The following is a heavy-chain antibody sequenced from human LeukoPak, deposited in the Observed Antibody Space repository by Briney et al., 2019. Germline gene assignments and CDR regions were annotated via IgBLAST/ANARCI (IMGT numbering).Heavy chain of an antibody. CDR2: IYYSGST. J-gene: IGHJ4*02. Sequence: SETLSLTCTVSGGSISSSSYYWGWIRQPPGKGLEWIGSIYYSGSTYYNPSLKSRVTISVDTSKNQFSLNLNSVSAADTAVYYCARSYFGSGTFNGSDYWGQGTLVTVSS. CDR1: GGSISSSSYY. CDR3: ARSYFGSGTFNGSDY. D-gene: IGHD3-10*01. V-gene: IGHV4-39*07.